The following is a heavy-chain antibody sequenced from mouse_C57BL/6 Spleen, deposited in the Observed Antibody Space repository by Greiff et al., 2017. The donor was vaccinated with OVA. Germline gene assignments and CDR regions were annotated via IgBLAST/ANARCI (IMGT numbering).Heavy chain of an antibody. CDR1: GYTFTGYW. CDR2: ILPGSGST. V-gene: IGHV1-9*01. Sequence: ESGASVKLSCKATGYTFTGYWIEWVKQRPGHGLEWIGEILPGSGSTNYNEKFKGKATFTADTSSNTAYMQLSSLTTEDSAIYYCARYGWSHQNYYAMDYWGQGTSVTVSS. J-gene: IGHJ4*01. D-gene: IGHD2-3*01. CDR3: ARYGWSHQNYYAMDY.